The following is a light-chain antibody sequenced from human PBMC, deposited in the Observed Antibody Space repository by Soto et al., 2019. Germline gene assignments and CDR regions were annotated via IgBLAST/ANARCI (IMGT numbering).Light chain of an antibody. V-gene: IGKV1-17*03. J-gene: IGKJ1*01. CDR2: AAS. CDR3: QHYNSYSEA. CDR1: QGISNS. Sequence: DIQMTQSPSAMSASVGDRVTITCRASQGISNSLAWFQQKPGKVPKRLIFAASSLESGVPSRFSVSGSGTEFTLTISSLQPEDSAIYYCQHYNSYSEAFGQGTKVELK.